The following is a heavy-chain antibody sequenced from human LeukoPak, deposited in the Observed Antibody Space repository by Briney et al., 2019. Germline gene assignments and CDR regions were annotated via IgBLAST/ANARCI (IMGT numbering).Heavy chain of an antibody. Sequence: PSETLSLTCTVSGASFNSDDQHWHWLRQSPGKGLEWIGSIHPSGMLYNNPSLESRVTMSRDTSKNPFSLNLNSVTAADTAVYFCSRGLDSRKLGYWGQGSMVTVSS. CDR1: GASFNSDDQH. D-gene: IGHD3-22*01. CDR3: SRGLDSRKLGY. V-gene: IGHV4-31*03. CDR2: IHPSGML. J-gene: IGHJ4*02.